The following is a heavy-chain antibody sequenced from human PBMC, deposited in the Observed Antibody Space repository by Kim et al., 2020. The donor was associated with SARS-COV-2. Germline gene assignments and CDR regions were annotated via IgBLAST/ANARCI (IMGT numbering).Heavy chain of an antibody. CDR1: GYSFTSYW. Sequence: GESLKISCKGSGYSFTSYWIGWVRQMPGKGLEWMGIIYPGDSDTRYSPSFQGQVTISADKSISTAYLQWSSLKASDTAMYYCARHGQYWSLRYFDRPPNWFDPWGQGTLVTVSS. D-gene: IGHD3-9*01. CDR3: ARHGQYWSLRYFDRPPNWFDP. V-gene: IGHV5-51*01. CDR2: IYPGDSDT. J-gene: IGHJ5*02.